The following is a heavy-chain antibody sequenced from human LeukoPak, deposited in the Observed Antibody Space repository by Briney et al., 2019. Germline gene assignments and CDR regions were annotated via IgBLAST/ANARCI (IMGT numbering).Heavy chain of an antibody. CDR2: ITTSDGNT. J-gene: IGHJ4*02. CDR1: GFTFSSYT. V-gene: IGHV3-23*01. CDR3: AKDQSHYYDSSGYYQN. D-gene: IGHD3-22*01. Sequence: AGGSLRLSCAASGFTFSSYTMSWVRQAPGKGLEWVSTITTSDGNTYYADSVKGRFTISRDNSKNTLYLQVNSLRAEDTAVYYCAKDQSHYYDSSGYYQNWGQGTLVTVSS.